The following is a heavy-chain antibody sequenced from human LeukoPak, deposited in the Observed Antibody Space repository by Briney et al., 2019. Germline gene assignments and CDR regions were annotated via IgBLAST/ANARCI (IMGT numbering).Heavy chain of an antibody. V-gene: IGHV3-23*01. D-gene: IGHD3-22*01. J-gene: IGHJ3*02. CDR1: GFTFSSDA. Sequence: GGSLRLSCAASGFTFSSDAMSWVRQAPGKGLEWVSAISGSGGSTYYADSVKGRFTISRDNSKNTLYLQMNSLRAEDTAVYYCAKDRPYYYDSSGYWPDAFDIWGQGTIVTVSS. CDR2: ISGSGGST. CDR3: AKDRPYYYDSSGYWPDAFDI.